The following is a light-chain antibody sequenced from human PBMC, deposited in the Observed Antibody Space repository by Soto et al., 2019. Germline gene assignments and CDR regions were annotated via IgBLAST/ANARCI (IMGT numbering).Light chain of an antibody. CDR1: QDISNY. CDR3: QQYDHLPIT. V-gene: IGKV1-33*01. J-gene: IGKJ5*01. Sequence: DIQMTQSPSSLSASVGDRVTITCQASQDISNYLNWYQQKPGKAPKLLIYDVSNLGSGVPSRFSGSGSGTDFSFTVSSLQPEDFATYYCQQYDHLPITFGQGTRLEIK. CDR2: DVS.